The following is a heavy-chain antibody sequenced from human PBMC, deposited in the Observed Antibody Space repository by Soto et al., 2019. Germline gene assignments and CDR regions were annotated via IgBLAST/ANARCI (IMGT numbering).Heavy chain of an antibody. CDR1: GGSISRSTYY. J-gene: IGHJ5*02. CDR2: MYYGGSI. V-gene: IGHV4-39*01. CDR3: ATQGRSVDRHGSYPNWPDP. Sequence: KSSETLSLTCTVSGGSISRSTYYWAWIRQPPGKGLEWIGSMYYGGSIYYNPSLKSRVTISADTSKNQFSLKLNSVTAADTAVYYCATQGRSVDRHGSYPNWPDPWGQGTLVTVSS. D-gene: IGHD5-12*01.